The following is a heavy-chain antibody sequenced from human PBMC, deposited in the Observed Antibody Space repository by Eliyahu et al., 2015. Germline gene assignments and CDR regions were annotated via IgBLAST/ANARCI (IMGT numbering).Heavy chain of an antibody. CDR1: GXSFXKYG. CDR3: ARASGFDYGDYVESLLFDY. CDR2: ISAHNGNT. D-gene: IGHD4-17*01. Sequence: QVQLVQSGAEVKKPGASVKVSCKASGXSFXKYGIRWVRQAPGQGLEYMGWISAHNGNTKYPQKVQGRVTLTTDTSTNTVYMELRGLRSDDTAVYYCARASGFDYGDYVESLLFDYWGQGTLVTVSS. J-gene: IGHJ4*02. V-gene: IGHV1-18*01.